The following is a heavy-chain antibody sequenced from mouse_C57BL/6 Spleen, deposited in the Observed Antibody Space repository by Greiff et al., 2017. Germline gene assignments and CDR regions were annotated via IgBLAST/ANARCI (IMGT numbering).Heavy chain of an antibody. V-gene: IGHV1-72*01. CDR1: GYTFTSYW. D-gene: IGHD1-1*01. CDR2: IDPNSGGT. J-gene: IGHJ2*01. Sequence: QVQLQQPGAELVKPGASVKLSCKASGYTFTSYWMHWVKQRPGRGLEWIGRIDPNSGGTKYNEKFKSKATLTVDKPSSTAYMQISSLTSEDSAVYYCARVSITTVVATDWGQGTTLTVSS. CDR3: ARVSITTVVATD.